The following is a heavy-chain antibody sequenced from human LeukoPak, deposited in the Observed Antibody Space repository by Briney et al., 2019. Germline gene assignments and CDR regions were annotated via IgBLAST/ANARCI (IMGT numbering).Heavy chain of an antibody. V-gene: IGHV4-4*07. CDR2: IYTSGST. CDR3: ARTSDDFWSGYLFDY. J-gene: IGHJ4*02. Sequence: SETLSLTCTVSGGSISSYYWSWIRQPAGKGLEWIGRIYTSGSTNYNPSLKSRVTMSVDTSKNQFSLKLSSVTAADTAVYYCARTSDDFWSGYLFDYWGQGTLVTVSS. CDR1: GGSISSYY. D-gene: IGHD3-3*01.